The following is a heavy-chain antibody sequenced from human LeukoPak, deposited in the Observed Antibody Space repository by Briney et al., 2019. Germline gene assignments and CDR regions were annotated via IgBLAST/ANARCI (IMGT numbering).Heavy chain of an antibody. CDR2: IIPSGHTT. CDR3: ASRSAYTYGKTGYFDY. V-gene: IGHV3-23*01. CDR1: GFTFSSHG. D-gene: IGHD5-18*01. Sequence: GGSLRLSCVASGFTFSSHGMNWVRQAPGKGLEWVSGIIPSGHTTYYADSVRGRFTISRDNSRNTVYLQMNSLRAEDTAVYYCASRSAYTYGKTGYFDYWGQGTLVTVSS. J-gene: IGHJ4*02.